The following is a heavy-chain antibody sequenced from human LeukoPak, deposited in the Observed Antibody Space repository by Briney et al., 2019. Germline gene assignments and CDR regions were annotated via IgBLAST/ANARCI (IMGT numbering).Heavy chain of an antibody. J-gene: IGHJ4*02. Sequence: PSETLSLTCTVSGGSISSSSYYWGWIRQPPGKGLEWIGTFYYSGSTYYNPSLRSRVTISVDTSKNQFSLKLSSVTAADTAVYYCARLSGYYYVRRNGFDYWGQGTLVTVSS. CDR2: FYYSGST. V-gene: IGHV4-39*01. CDR1: GGSISSSSYY. D-gene: IGHD3-22*01. CDR3: ARLSGYYYVRRNGFDY.